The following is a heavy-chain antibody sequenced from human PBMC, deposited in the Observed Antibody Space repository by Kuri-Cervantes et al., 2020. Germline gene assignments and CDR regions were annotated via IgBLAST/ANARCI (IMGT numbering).Heavy chain of an antibody. J-gene: IGHJ4*02. D-gene: IGHD6-19*01. CDR1: GFTFSSYA. V-gene: IGHV3-30-3*01. CDR2: ISYDGSNK. CDR3: ARRWAVAGYDY. Sequence: LSLTCAASGFTFSSYAMHWVRQAPGKGLEWVAVISYDGSNKYYADSVKGRFTISRDNSKNTLYLQMNTLRAEDTAVYYCARRWAVAGYDYWGRGTLVTVSS.